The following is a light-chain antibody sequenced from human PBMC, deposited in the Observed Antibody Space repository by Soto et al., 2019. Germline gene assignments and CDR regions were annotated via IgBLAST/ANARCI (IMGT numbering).Light chain of an antibody. J-gene: IGKJ1*01. CDR3: QQYERSSWT. Sequence: EIVLTQYPGTLSLSPWERATLSCRASQTITTLAWYQRKPGQAPGLLIYRFSSRATGVPDRFSGSGSGTDFTLTISRLEREDFAVYYCQQYERSSWTFGQGTKVDIK. CDR2: RFS. CDR1: QTITT. V-gene: IGKV3-20*01.